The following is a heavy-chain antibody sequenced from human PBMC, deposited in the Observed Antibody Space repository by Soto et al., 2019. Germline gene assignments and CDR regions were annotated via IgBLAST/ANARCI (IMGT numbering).Heavy chain of an antibody. V-gene: IGHV1-8*01. CDR3: VRGNDYVWGSYRSYYYYGMDV. CDR2: MNPNSGNT. CDR1: GYTFTSYD. Sequence: ASVKVSCKASGYTFTSYDINWVRQATGQGLEWMGWMNPNSGNTGYAQKFKSRVTMTRNTSISTAYMELSSLRSEDTDVYYCVRGNDYVWGSYRSYYYYGMDVWG. D-gene: IGHD3-16*02. J-gene: IGHJ6*02.